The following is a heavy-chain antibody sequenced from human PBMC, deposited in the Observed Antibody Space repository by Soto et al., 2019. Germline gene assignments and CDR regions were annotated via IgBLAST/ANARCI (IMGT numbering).Heavy chain of an antibody. J-gene: IGHJ4*02. CDR2: INHSGST. V-gene: IGHV4-34*01. D-gene: IGHD3-16*02. Sequence: WTWIRQPPGKGLEWIGEINHSGSTNFNPSLKSRVTISVDTSKNQFSLKLSSVTAGDTAVYYCAREAVHDYIWGSYRSDDYWGQGTLVTVSS. CDR3: AREAVHDYIWGSYRSDDY.